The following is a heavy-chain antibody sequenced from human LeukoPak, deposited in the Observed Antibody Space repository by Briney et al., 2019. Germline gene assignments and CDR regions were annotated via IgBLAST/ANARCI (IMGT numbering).Heavy chain of an antibody. CDR2: INPSDGTT. V-gene: IGHV1-46*01. CDR3: ARLNCDDDCHNSIY. Sequence: ASVKVSCNAFGYTFTTHHVHWVRQAPGQGLEWMGIINPSDGTTRYAQNFQGRVTMTRDTSTNTVYMEVTSLTSDDTAVYYCARLNCDDDCHNSIYWGQGTLITVSS. D-gene: IGHD2-21*01. CDR1: GYTFTTHH. J-gene: IGHJ4*02.